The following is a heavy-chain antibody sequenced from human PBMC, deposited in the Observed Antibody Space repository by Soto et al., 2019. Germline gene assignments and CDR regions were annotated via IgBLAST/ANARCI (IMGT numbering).Heavy chain of an antibody. CDR3: ARDPGDYSTRVSHYYYYGMDV. V-gene: IGHV1-69*13. Sequence: GASVKVSCKASGGTFSSYAISWVRQAPGQGLEWMGGIIPIFGTANYAQKFQGRVTITADESTSTAYMELSSLRSEDTAVYYCARDPGDYSTRVSHYYYYGMDVWGQGTTVTVSS. CDR1: GGTFSSYA. J-gene: IGHJ6*02. D-gene: IGHD4-4*01. CDR2: IIPIFGTA.